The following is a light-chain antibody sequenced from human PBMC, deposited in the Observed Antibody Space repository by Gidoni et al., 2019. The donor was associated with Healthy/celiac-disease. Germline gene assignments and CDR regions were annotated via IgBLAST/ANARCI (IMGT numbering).Light chain of an antibody. V-gene: IGKV1-8*01. J-gene: IGKJ1*01. CDR1: QGISSY. CDR2: AAS. CDR3: QQYNSYPQT. Sequence: IRLTESPSSVSASPGDRATITCRASQGISSYLAWYQQKPGKAPKLLIYAASTLQSGVPSRFSGSGSGTDFTLTISCLQSEDFATYYCQQYNSYPQTFGQGTKVEIK.